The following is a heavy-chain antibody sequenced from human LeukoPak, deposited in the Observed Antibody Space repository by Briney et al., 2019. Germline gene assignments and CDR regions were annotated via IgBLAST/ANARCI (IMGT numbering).Heavy chain of an antibody. D-gene: IGHD1-26*01. CDR3: ARNITSYSGSS. Sequence: GGSLRLSCAASGFIFSNYWMSWVRQAPGKVLEWVANIKQDGSEKSYVDSVKGRFTISRDNAKNSLYLQMNSLRAEDTAVYYCARNITSYSGSSWGQGTLVTVSS. CDR1: GFIFSNYW. CDR2: IKQDGSEK. V-gene: IGHV3-7*01. J-gene: IGHJ5*02.